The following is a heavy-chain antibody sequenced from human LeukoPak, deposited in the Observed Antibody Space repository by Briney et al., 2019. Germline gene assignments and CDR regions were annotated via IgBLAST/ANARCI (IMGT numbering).Heavy chain of an antibody. CDR3: ARPGRDGGYSYGFDF. D-gene: IGHD5-18*01. CDR1: GYSFTNYW. J-gene: IGHJ5*01. V-gene: IGHV5-51*01. CDR2: IYPGDSDT. Sequence: GGSLKISCKGSGYSFTNYWIGWVRQMPGKGLEWMGIIYPGDSDTRYSPSFQGQVTISADKSISTAYLQWSSLKASDTAMYYCARPGRDGGYSYGFDFWGQGTLVTVSS.